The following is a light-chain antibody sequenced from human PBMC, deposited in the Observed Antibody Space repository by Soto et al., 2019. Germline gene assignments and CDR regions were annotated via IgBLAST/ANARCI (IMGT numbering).Light chain of an antibody. CDR2: VNG. J-gene: IGLJ3*02. CDR1: SSNIGAGYD. CDR3: QSYDSSLSGGV. Sequence: QSVLTQPPSVSGAPGQRVTISCTGSSSNIGAGYDVHWYQQLPGAAPKLVIYVNGDRPSGVPERFSGSKSGTSASMAIAGLQAEDEADYYCQSYDSSLSGGVFGGGTKLTVL. V-gene: IGLV1-40*01.